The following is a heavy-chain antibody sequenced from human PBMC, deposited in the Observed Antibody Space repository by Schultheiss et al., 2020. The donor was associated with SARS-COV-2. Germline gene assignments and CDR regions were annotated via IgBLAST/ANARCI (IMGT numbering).Heavy chain of an antibody. Sequence: ASVKVSCKASGYTFTGYYMHWVRQAPGQGLEWMGWMNPNSGNTGYVQKFQGRVTMTRNTSISTAYMELSSLRSEDTAVYYCARRWSGQPGGMDVWGQGTTVTVSS. D-gene: IGHD3-3*01. J-gene: IGHJ6*02. V-gene: IGHV1-8*02. CDR3: ARRWSGQPGGMDV. CDR2: MNPNSGNT. CDR1: GYTFTGYY.